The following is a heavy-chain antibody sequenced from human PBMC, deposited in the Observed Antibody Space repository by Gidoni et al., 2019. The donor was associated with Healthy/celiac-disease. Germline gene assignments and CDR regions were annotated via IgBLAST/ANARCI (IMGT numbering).Heavy chain of an antibody. CDR3: ARDALLWFGELLSSNWFDP. CDR2: ISYDGSNK. CDR1: GFTFSSYA. D-gene: IGHD3-10*01. J-gene: IGHJ5*02. Sequence: QVQLVESGGGVVQPGRSLCLSCAASGFTFSSYAMHWVRQAPGKGLEWVAVISYDGSNKYYADSVKGRFTISRDNSKNTLYLQMNSLRAEDTAVYYCARDALLWFGELLSSNWFDPWGQGTLVTVSS. V-gene: IGHV3-30-3*01.